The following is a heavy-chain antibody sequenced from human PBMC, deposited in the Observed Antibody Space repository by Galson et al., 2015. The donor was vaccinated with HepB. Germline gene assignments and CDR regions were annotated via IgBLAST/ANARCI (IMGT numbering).Heavy chain of an antibody. CDR3: AREAILWFGELGVQDY. D-gene: IGHD3-10*01. J-gene: IGHJ4*02. V-gene: IGHV6-1*01. Sequence: CAISGDSVSSNSAAWNWIRQSPSRGLEWLGRTYYRSKWYNDYAVSVKSRITINPDTSKNQFSLQLNSVTPEDTAVYYCAREAILWFGELGVQDYWGQGTLVTVSS. CDR1: GDSVSSNSAA. CDR2: TYYRSKWYN.